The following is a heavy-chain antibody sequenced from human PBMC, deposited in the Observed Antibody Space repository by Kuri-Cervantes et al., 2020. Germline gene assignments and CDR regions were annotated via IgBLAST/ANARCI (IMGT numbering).Heavy chain of an antibody. V-gene: IGHV3-30*03. CDR2: ISYDGSNK. D-gene: IGHD4-23*01. J-gene: IGHJ6*02. Sequence: GESLKISCAASGFTFSSYGMHWVRQAPGKGLEWVAVISYDGSNKYYADSVKGRFTISRDNSKNSLYLQMNSLGDEDTAVHYCARDWSTVGGMDVWGQGTTVTVSS. CDR3: ARDWSTVGGMDV. CDR1: GFTFSSYG.